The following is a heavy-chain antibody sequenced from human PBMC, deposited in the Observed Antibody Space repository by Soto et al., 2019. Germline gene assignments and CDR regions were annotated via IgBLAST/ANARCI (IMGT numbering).Heavy chain of an antibody. CDR1: GFTFSSYA. D-gene: IGHD6-13*01. J-gene: IGHJ4*02. Sequence: EVQLLESGGGLVQPGGSLRLSCAASGFTFSSYAMSWVRQAAGKGLEWVSAISGSGGSTYYADSVKGRFTISRDNSKNTLYLQMNSLRAEDTSVYYCAKENGYSSSLFEFDYWGQGTLVTVSS. CDR3: AKENGYSSSLFEFDY. V-gene: IGHV3-23*01. CDR2: ISGSGGST.